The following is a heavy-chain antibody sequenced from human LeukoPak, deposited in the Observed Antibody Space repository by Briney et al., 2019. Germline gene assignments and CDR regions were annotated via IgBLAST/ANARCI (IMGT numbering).Heavy chain of an antibody. CDR2: INPNSGGT. CDR1: GYTFTDYY. J-gene: IGHJ4*02. Sequence: SVKVSCKASGYTFTDYYMHWVRLAPGQGLEWMGWINPNSGGTNYVQKFQGWVTMTRDTSINTAYMELSRLTSDDTAVYYCARANFLYCSSTSCPFDYWGQGTLVTVSS. D-gene: IGHD2-2*01. V-gene: IGHV1-2*04. CDR3: ARANFLYCSSTSCPFDY.